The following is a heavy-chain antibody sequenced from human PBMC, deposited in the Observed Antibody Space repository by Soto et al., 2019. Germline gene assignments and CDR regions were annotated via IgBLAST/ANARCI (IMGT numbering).Heavy chain of an antibody. V-gene: IGHV3-23*01. D-gene: IGHD5-18*01. Sequence: GGSLRLSCAASGFTFSSYAMSWVRQAPGKGLEWVSAISGSGGSTYYADSVKGRFTISRDNSKNTLYLQMNSLRAEDTAVYYCAKADRKDTQLWPHSYYCGMDVWGQGTTVTAP. J-gene: IGHJ6*02. CDR2: ISGSGGST. CDR1: GFTFSSYA. CDR3: AKADRKDTQLWPHSYYCGMDV.